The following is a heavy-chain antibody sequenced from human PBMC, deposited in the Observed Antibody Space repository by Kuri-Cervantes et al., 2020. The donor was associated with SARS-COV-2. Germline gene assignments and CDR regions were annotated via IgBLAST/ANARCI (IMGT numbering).Heavy chain of an antibody. Sequence: ASVKVSCKASGYTFTGYYKHWVRQAPGQGLEWMGWINPNSGGTNYAQKSQGWVTMTRDTSISTAYMELSRLRSDDTAVYYCARADHYYDSSGYSQETFDYWGQGTLVTVSS. CDR2: INPNSGGT. D-gene: IGHD3-22*01. J-gene: IGHJ4*02. CDR1: GYTFTGYY. V-gene: IGHV1-2*04. CDR3: ARADHYYDSSGYSQETFDY.